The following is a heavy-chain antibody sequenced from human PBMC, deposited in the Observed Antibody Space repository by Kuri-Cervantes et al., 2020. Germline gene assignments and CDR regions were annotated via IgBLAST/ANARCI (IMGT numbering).Heavy chain of an antibody. V-gene: IGHV3-49*04. CDR3: TRGNIWGSSVD. CDR1: GFTFGDYA. J-gene: IGHJ4*02. D-gene: IGHD3-16*01. Sequence: GESLKISCTASGFTFGDYAMSWVRQAPGKGLEWVGFIRSKAYGGTTEYAASVKGRFTISRDDSKSIAYLQMNSLKTEDTAVYYCTRGNIWGSSVDLGQGTLVTVSS. CDR2: IRSKAYGGTT.